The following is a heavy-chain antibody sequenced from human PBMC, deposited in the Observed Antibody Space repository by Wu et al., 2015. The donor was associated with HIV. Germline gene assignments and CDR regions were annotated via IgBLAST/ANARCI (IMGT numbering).Heavy chain of an antibody. J-gene: IGHJ4*02. CDR1: GYAFIRYG. D-gene: IGHD2-2*01. V-gene: IGHV1-18*04. CDR3: ARVGCSPTSCWYYFDY. Sequence: QVQXVQSGAEVKKPGASVRISCKASGYAFIRYGISWVRQAPGQGLEWLGWISAYNDNKRFAQKFQGRVTLTTDTSTSTGYMELRSLRSDDTAVYYCARVGCSPTSCWYYFDYWGQGTLVAVSS. CDR2: ISAYNDNK.